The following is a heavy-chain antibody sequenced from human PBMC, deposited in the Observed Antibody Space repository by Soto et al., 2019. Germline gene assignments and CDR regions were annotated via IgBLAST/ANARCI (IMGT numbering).Heavy chain of an antibody. D-gene: IGHD6-19*01. CDR1: GFTFSSYW. J-gene: IGHJ4*02. Sequence: VGSLRLSCAASGFTFSSYWMHWVRQAPGKGLVWVSRINSDGSSTSYADSVKGRFTISRDNAKNTLYLQMNSLRAEDTAVYYCASDTTSSGWYYFDYWGQGTLVTVSS. V-gene: IGHV3-74*01. CDR2: INSDGSST. CDR3: ASDTTSSGWYYFDY.